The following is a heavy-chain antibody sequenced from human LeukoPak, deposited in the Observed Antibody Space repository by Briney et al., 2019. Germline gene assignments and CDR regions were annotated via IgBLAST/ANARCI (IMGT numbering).Heavy chain of an antibody. CDR3: TTFGYNAYFDY. V-gene: IGHV3-15*01. D-gene: IGHD5-24*01. Sequence: GGSLRLSCAASGFTFSNAWMSWVRQAPGKGLEWVGRIKSKTDGGTIDYTAPVKGRFTISRDDSRNTLYLQMNSLQTEDTAVYYCTTFGYNAYFDYWGQGTLVTVSS. CDR1: GFTFSNAW. J-gene: IGHJ4*02. CDR2: IKSKTDGGTI.